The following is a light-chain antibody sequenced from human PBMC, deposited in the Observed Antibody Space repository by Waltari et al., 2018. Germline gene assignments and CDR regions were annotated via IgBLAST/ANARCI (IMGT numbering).Light chain of an antibody. J-gene: IGLJ3*02. V-gene: IGLV1-47*01. CDR2: RTD. CDR3: AAWDGRLSSWL. Sequence: QSALTQPPSASGTPGQRVTISCSGGGSNIGSNFLYWYKQLPGSAPKLLMYRTDERPAGVPDRFSGSKSGTSGSLAISGLRAEEEADYYCAAWDGRLSSWLFGGGTTLTVL. CDR1: GSNIGSNF.